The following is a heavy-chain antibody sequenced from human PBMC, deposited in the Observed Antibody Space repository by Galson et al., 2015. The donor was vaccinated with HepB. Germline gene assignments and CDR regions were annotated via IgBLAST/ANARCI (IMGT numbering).Heavy chain of an antibody. CDR1: GGSISSGSYY. J-gene: IGHJ5*02. V-gene: IGHV4-39*01. CDR3: ARLLRYFDWWGLAFDP. CDR2: IYYSGTT. D-gene: IGHD3-9*01. Sequence: ETLSLTCTVSGGSISSGSYYWGWIRQPPGKGLEWIGSIYYSGTTYYNPSLKSRVTISVDTSKNQFSLKLSSVTAADTAVYYCARLLRYFDWWGLAFDPWGQGTLFTVSS.